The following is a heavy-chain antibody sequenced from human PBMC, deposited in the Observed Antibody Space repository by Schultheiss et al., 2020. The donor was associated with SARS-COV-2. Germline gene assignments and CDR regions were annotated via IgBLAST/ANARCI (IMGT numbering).Heavy chain of an antibody. Sequence: SETLSLTCSVSGGSISSGGYWSWIRQHPGKGLEWVGSIYYSGSTYYNPSLKSRVTISVDTSKNQFSLKLSSVTAADTAVYYCARGRGVDTAKFDYWGQGTLVTVSS. V-gene: IGHV4-31*03. CDR3: ARGRGVDTAKFDY. J-gene: IGHJ4*02. CDR2: IYYSGST. D-gene: IGHD5-18*01. CDR1: GGSISSGGY.